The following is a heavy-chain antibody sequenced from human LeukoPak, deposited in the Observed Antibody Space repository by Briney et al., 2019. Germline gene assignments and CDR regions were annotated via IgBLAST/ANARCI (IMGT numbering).Heavy chain of an antibody. V-gene: IGHV3-23*01. D-gene: IGHD1-26*01. CDR3: AKRIVGASAFGY. CDR2: ISGSGGST. Sequence: GGSLRLSCAASGFTFSSYAMSWVRQAPGKGLEWVLAISGSGGSTYYADSVKGRFTISRDNSKNTLYLQMNSLRAEDTAVYYCAKRIVGASAFGYWGQGTLVTVSS. CDR1: GFTFSSYA. J-gene: IGHJ4*02.